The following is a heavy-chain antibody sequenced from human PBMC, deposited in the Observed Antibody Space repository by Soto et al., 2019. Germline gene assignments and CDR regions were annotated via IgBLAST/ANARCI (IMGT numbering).Heavy chain of an antibody. CDR1: GFTFSNYA. CDR3: VRDITSGSYRFDY. Sequence: GGSLRLSCAASGFTFSNYAMHWVRQAPGKGLEWVAVISNDGSNKYYADSVKGRFTISRDNSKNTLYLQMNSLRPEDTAVYYCVRDITSGSYRFDYWGQGTLVTVSS. J-gene: IGHJ4*02. CDR2: ISNDGSNK. D-gene: IGHD1-26*01. V-gene: IGHV3-30-3*01.